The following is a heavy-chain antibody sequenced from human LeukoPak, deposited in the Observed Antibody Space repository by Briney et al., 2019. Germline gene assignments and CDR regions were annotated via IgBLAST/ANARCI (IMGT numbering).Heavy chain of an antibody. D-gene: IGHD3-10*01. J-gene: IGHJ4*02. CDR1: GFTFSGSA. V-gene: IGHV3-23*01. CDR3: AKDPRVLNSGSSAPVFRGFDY. CDR2: IRGSGDAT. Sequence: GGSLRLSCAASGFTFSGSALHWVRQASGKGLEWVAGIRGSGDATYYADSVKGRFTISRDNSKNTLYLQMNSLRAEDTAVYYCAKDPRVLNSGSSAPVFRGFDYWGQGTLVTVSS.